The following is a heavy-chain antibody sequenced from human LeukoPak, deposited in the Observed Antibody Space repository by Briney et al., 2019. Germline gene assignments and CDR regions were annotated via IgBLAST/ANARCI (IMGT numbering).Heavy chain of an antibody. V-gene: IGHV3-23*01. CDR1: GVTFSSYA. Sequence: GGSLRLSCAASGVTFSSYAMSWVRQAPGKGLEWVSAISGSGGSTYYADSVKGRFTISRDNSKNALYLQMNSLRAEDTAVYYCAKGPKSIAARPGDYWGQGTLVTVSS. D-gene: IGHD6-6*01. CDR2: ISGSGGST. J-gene: IGHJ4*02. CDR3: AKGPKSIAARPGDY.